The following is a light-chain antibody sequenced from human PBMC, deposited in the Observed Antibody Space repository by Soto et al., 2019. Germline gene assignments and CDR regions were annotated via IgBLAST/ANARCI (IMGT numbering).Light chain of an antibody. V-gene: IGKV3-20*01. J-gene: IGKJ4*01. CDR2: RAS. CDR3: QQYGSSPLT. Sequence: EIVLTQSPGTLSLSPGERATLSCRASQSVSSNYVAWYQQKPGQTPKVLIYRASSRDTGIPDRFSGSGSGTDFTLTISRLEPEDFAMYYCQQYGSSPLTFGGGTKVEIK. CDR1: QSVSSNY.